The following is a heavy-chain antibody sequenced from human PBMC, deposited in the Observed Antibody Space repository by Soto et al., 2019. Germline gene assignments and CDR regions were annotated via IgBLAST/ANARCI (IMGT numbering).Heavy chain of an antibody. J-gene: IGHJ3*02. CDR1: GGSISSGDYY. CDR2: IYYSGST. Sequence: QVQLQESGPGLVKPSQTLSLTCTVSGGSISSGDYYWSWIRQPPGKGLEWIGYIYYSGSTYYNPSLKSRVSISVDPSKKQFSLKLSSVTAADTAVYYCARGFSGDAFDIWGQGTMVIVSS. V-gene: IGHV4-30-4*01. CDR3: ARGFSGDAFDI. D-gene: IGHD3-10*01.